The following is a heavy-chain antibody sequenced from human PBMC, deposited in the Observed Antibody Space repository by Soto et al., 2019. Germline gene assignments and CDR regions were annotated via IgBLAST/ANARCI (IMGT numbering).Heavy chain of an antibody. V-gene: IGHV4-39*01. J-gene: IGHJ4*02. CDR3: ARHGSY. CDR1: GVSIRSTSYY. CDR2: IYFSGST. Sequence: QLQLQESGPGLVKPSETQSLICNVSGVSIRSTSYYWTWIRQPPGKGLEWIGTIYFSGSTFYNPSLKSRVSISVDTSKNQFSLNLTSVTDGDTAVYYCARHGSYWGQGTLVTVSS.